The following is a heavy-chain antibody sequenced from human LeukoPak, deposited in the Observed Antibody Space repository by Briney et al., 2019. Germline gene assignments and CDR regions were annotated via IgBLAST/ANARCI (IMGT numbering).Heavy chain of an antibody. J-gene: IGHJ4*02. CDR1: GGSISSYY. Sequence: KSSETLSLTCSVSGGSISSYYWSWIRQPPGKEREGMGYIYYSGSTNYNPSLKSRVTISVDTSKNQFSLKLSSVTAADTAVYYCARVGAYCSGGSCYDYWGQGTLVTVSS. V-gene: IGHV4-59*01. CDR3: ARVGAYCSGGSCYDY. D-gene: IGHD2-15*01. CDR2: IYYSGST.